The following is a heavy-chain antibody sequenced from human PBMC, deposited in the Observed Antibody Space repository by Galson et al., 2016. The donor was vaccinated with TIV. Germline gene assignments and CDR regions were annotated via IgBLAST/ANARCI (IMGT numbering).Heavy chain of an antibody. Sequence: YNVSLKSRVTISVDTSKNQFSLKLTSVTAADTAVYYCARDLNYDFWSGYYVHDSYYGMDVWGQGTTVTVSS. D-gene: IGHD3-3*01. V-gene: IGHV4-34*01. J-gene: IGHJ6*02. CDR3: ARDLNYDFWSGYYVHDSYYGMDV.